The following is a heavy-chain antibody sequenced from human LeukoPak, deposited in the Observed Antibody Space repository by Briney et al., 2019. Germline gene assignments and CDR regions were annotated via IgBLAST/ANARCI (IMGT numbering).Heavy chain of an antibody. CDR1: GFTFTKYW. D-gene: IGHD4-11*01. V-gene: IGHV3-7*01. Sequence: PGDSLRLSCAASGFTFTKYWMTWVRQAPGKGLEWVGNIKQDGSDKNYMDSVKGRFTISRDNAKNSLYLQMNSLRAEDTAVYYCASSPIPYSSDFDYWGQGTLVTVSS. J-gene: IGHJ4*02. CDR2: IKQDGSDK. CDR3: ASSPIPYSSDFDY.